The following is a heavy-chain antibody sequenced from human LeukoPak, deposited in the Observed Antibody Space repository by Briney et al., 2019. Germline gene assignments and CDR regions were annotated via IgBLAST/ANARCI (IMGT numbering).Heavy chain of an antibody. CDR1: GGSISGSY. CDR2: IYYSGSTT. J-gene: IGHJ6*04. D-gene: IGHD3-10*01. V-gene: IGHV4-59*01. Sequence: SETLSLTCTVSGGSISGSYWSWIRQPPGKGLEWIAYIYYSGSTTNYNPSLKSRVTISVDMSKNQFSLRLNSVTAADTAVYYCARTTHSGHMDVWGKGTTVSISS. CDR3: ARTTHSGHMDV.